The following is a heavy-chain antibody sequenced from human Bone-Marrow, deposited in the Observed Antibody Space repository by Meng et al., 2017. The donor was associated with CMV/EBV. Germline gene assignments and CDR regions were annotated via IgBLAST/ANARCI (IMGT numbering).Heavy chain of an antibody. CDR1: GFTFSSYG. Sequence: GESLKISCAASGFTFSSYGMHWVRQAPGKGLEWVAFIRYDGSNKYYADSVKGRFTISRDNSKNTLYLQMNSLRAEETAVDYCAKDRGSYLDYWGQGTLVTVSS. J-gene: IGHJ4*02. V-gene: IGHV3-30*02. D-gene: IGHD1-26*01. CDR2: IRYDGSNK. CDR3: AKDRGSYLDY.